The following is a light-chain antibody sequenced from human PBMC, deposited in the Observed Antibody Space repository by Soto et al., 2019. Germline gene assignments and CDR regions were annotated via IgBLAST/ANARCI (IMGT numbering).Light chain of an antibody. CDR3: QVWDTSSDQPV. Sequence: SSELTQPPSVSVAPGKTATIVCGGANIGSISVHWYQHKPGQAPLLVISYDHDRPSGIPERFSGSNSGSTATLTISGVEAGDEADYYCQVWDTSSDQPVFGAGTKLTVL. CDR1: NIGSIS. J-gene: IGLJ2*01. V-gene: IGLV3-21*01. CDR2: YDH.